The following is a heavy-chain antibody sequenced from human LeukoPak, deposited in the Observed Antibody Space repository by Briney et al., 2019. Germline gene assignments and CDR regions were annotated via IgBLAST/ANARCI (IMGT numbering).Heavy chain of an antibody. CDR1: GFTVSSNY. CDR3: AKRGIPTSAYYFDY. Sequence: GGSLRLSCAASGFTVSSNYMSWVRQAPGKGLEWVSVIYSGGSTYYADSVKGRFTISRDNSKNTLYLQMNSLRAEDTAVYYCAKRGIPTSAYYFDYWGQGTLITVSS. CDR2: IYSGGST. V-gene: IGHV3-53*01. J-gene: IGHJ4*02. D-gene: IGHD2-2*01.